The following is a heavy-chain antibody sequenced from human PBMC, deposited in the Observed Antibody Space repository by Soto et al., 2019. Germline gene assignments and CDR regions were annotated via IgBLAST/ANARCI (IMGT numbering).Heavy chain of an antibody. CDR1: GFTVSSNY. V-gene: IGHV3-53*01. J-gene: IGHJ6*02. D-gene: IGHD6-13*01. CDR2: IYSGGST. Sequence: GGSLRLSCAASGFTVSSNYMSWVRQAPGKGLEWVSVIYSGGSTYYADSVKGRFTISRDNSKNTLYLQMNSLRAEDTAVYYCARDPDSSWYSRGMDVWGQGTTVTVSS. CDR3: ARDPDSSWYSRGMDV.